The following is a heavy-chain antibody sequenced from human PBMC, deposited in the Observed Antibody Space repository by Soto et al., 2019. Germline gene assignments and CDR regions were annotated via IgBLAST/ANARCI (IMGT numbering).Heavy chain of an antibody. D-gene: IGHD3-10*01. CDR1: GFTFSSYA. CDR2: ISGSGGST. V-gene: IGHV3-23*01. CDR3: AKVGVWFGELPNSFDY. Sequence: EVQLLESGGGLVQPGGSLRLSCAASGFTFSSYAMSWVRQAPGKGLEWVSAISGSGGSTYYADSVKGRFTISRDNSKNTLYLQMNSLRAEDTAVYYCAKVGVWFGELPNSFDYWGQGTLVTVSS. J-gene: IGHJ4*02.